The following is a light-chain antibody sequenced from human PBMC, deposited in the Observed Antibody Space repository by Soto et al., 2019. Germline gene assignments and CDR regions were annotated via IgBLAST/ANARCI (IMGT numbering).Light chain of an antibody. CDR2: RNN. CDR1: SSNIGSHY. CDR3: ASCDDSRIVL. V-gene: IGLV1-47*01. J-gene: IGLJ2*01. Sequence: QAVVTQPPSASGTPGPSVTMSCSGSSSNIGSHYVYWYHQLQGTAPKILLYRNNQRPSGGPDRFSGSKSGTSASLAISGLRSEDEADYYCASCDDSRIVLFGAGTKLTVL.